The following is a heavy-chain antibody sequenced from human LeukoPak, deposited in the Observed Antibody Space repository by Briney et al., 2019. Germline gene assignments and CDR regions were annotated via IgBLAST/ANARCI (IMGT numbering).Heavy chain of an antibody. CDR1: GGSISSYY. Sequence: SETLSLTCIVSGGSISSYYWSWIRQPPGKGLEWIGYIYYSGSTNYNPSLKSRVTISVDTSKNQFSLKLSSVTAADTAVYYCARDYCSGGSCYFDYWGQGTLVTVSS. D-gene: IGHD2-15*01. V-gene: IGHV4-59*01. J-gene: IGHJ4*02. CDR2: IYYSGST. CDR3: ARDYCSGGSCYFDY.